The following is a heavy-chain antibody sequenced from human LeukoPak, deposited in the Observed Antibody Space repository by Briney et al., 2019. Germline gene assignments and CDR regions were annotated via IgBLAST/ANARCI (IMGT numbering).Heavy chain of an antibody. V-gene: IGHV1-2*02. J-gene: IGHJ4*02. Sequence: ASVKVSCKAYGYTFTGYYMHWVRQAPGQGLEWMGWISPNNGGTKYAQNFRGRVTMTRDTSITTAYMEMNTLRSDDTAMYYCSRGSSLTGNRVPSDYWGQGTLVTVSS. CDR1: GYTFTGYY. D-gene: IGHD3-9*01. CDR3: SRGSSLTGNRVPSDY. CDR2: ISPNNGGT.